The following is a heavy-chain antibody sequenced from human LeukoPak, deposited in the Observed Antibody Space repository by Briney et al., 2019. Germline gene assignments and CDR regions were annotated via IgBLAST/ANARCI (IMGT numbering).Heavy chain of an antibody. D-gene: IGHD2-2*01. Sequence: GRSLRLSCAASGFTFSSYAMHWVRQAPGKGLEWVAVISYDGSNKYYADSVKGRFTISRDNSKNTLYLQMNSLRAEDTAAYYCARDAPRYCSSTSCYPPRGYYYYGMDVWGQGTTVTVSS. CDR3: ARDAPRYCSSTSCYPPRGYYYYGMDV. CDR2: ISYDGSNK. J-gene: IGHJ6*02. V-gene: IGHV3-30*04. CDR1: GFTFSSYA.